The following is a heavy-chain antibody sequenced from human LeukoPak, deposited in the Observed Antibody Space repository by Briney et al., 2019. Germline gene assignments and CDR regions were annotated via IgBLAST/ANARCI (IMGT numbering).Heavy chain of an antibody. D-gene: IGHD2-21*02. CDR3: ARDVTARNYFDS. V-gene: IGHV3-53*01. CDR1: GFTVSSNY. J-gene: IGHJ4*02. Sequence: PGGSLRLSCAASGFTVSSNYMNWVRQAPGKGLEWVSVIYRSGDTYYADSVKGRFTISRDNAKNSLSLHMTNLRVEDTAIYYCARDVTARNYFDSWGQGTLVTVSS. CDR2: IYRSGDT.